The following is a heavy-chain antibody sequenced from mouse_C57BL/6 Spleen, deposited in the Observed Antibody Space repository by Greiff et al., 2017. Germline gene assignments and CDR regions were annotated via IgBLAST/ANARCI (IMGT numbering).Heavy chain of an antibody. CDR1: GYAFSSYW. CDR2: IYPGDGDT. J-gene: IGHJ1*03. D-gene: IGHD1-1*01. CDR3: ARAPYYYGSSYDGYFDV. V-gene: IGHV1-80*01. Sequence: VMLVESGAELVKPGASVKISCKASGYAFSSYWMNWVKQRPGKGLEWIGQIYPGDGDTNYNGKFKGKATLTADKSSSTAYMQLSSLTSEDSAVYFCARAPYYYGSSYDGYFDVWGTGTTVTVSS.